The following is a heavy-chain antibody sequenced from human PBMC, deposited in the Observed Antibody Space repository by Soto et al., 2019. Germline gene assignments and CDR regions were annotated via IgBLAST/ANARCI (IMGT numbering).Heavy chain of an antibody. CDR1: GFTFDDYG. CDR2: INWNGGST. V-gene: IGHV3-20*04. Sequence: PGGSLRLSCAASGFTFDDYGMSWVRQAPGKGLEWVSGINWNGGSTGYADSVKGRFTISRDNAKNSLYLQMNSLRAEDTALYYCARSVVPAAMRYYYYGMDVWGQGTTVTVSS. CDR3: ARSVVPAAMRYYYYGMDV. J-gene: IGHJ6*02. D-gene: IGHD2-2*01.